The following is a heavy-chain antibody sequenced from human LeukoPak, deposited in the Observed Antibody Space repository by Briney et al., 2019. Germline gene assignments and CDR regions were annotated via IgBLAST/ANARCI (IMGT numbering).Heavy chain of an antibody. CDR3: AREFVVVVAAMRKNYYYGMDV. Sequence: GGSLRLSCAASGFTFSSYRMNWVRQAPGKGLEWVSYISSSSSTIYYADSVKGRFTISRDNAKNSLYLQMNSLRAEDTAVYYCAREFVVVVAAMRKNYYYGMDVWGQGTTVTVSS. J-gene: IGHJ6*02. CDR1: GFTFSSYR. CDR2: ISSSSSTI. V-gene: IGHV3-48*01. D-gene: IGHD2-15*01.